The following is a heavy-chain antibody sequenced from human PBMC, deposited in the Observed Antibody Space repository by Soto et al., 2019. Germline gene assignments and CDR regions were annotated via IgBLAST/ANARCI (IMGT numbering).Heavy chain of an antibody. D-gene: IGHD2-15*01. Sequence: SVKVSCKASGGTFSSYTISWVRQAPGQRLEWMGRIIPILGIANYAQKFQGRVTITADKSTSTAYMGLSSLRSEDTAVYYCARVVCSGGSSLFAYWAQGTLVTVSS. CDR1: GGTFSSYT. CDR3: ARVVCSGGSSLFAY. V-gene: IGHV1-69*02. CDR2: IIPILGIA. J-gene: IGHJ4*02.